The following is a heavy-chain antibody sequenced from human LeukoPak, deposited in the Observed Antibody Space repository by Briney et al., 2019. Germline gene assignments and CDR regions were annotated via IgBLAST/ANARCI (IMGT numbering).Heavy chain of an antibody. CDR1: GGSISSSSYY. D-gene: IGHD2-15*01. V-gene: IGHV4-39*07. Sequence: PSGTLSLTCTVSGGSISSSSYYWGWIRQPPGKGLEWIVSIYYSGSTYYNPSRESRVTLSVDTSKNQFSLKLSSVTAADTAVYYRARDPKVAANRSSDYWGQGTLVTVSS. CDR3: ARDPKVAANRSSDY. J-gene: IGHJ4*02. CDR2: IYYSGST.